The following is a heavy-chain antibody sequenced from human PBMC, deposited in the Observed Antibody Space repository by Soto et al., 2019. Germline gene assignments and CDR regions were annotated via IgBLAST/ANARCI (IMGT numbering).Heavy chain of an antibody. V-gene: IGHV1-3*01. J-gene: IGHJ6*02. Sequence: AASVKVSCKASGYTFTSYAMHWVRQATGQGLEWMGWINAGNGNTRYSQKFQGRVTITRDTSASTAYMELSSLRSEDTAVYYCAWDCYCSSGGVQSSEYYYYGMDVWGQGTTVTVSS. D-gene: IGHD2-15*01. CDR3: AWDCYCSSGGVQSSEYYYYGMDV. CDR2: INAGNGNT. CDR1: GYTFTSYA.